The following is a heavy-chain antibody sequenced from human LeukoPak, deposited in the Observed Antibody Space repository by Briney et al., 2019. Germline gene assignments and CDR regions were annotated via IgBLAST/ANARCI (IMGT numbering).Heavy chain of an antibody. Sequence: PGGSLRLSCAASGFTFSSYGMHWVRQAPGKGLEWVAFIRYDGSNKYYADSVKGRFTISRDNAKNSLYLQMNSLRVEDMALYYCAARRGAAAGTDYFGDWGQGTLVTVSS. V-gene: IGHV3-30*02. CDR2: IRYDGSNK. J-gene: IGHJ4*02. CDR3: AARRGAAAGTDYFGD. CDR1: GFTFSSYG. D-gene: IGHD6-13*01.